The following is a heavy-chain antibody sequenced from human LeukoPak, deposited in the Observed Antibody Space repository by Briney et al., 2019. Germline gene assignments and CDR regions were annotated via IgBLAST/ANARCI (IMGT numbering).Heavy chain of an antibody. CDR3: ARTDYYDSGSYDY. CDR1: GGSISSGDYY. V-gene: IGHV4-30-4*08. CDR2: IYYSGST. D-gene: IGHD3-10*01. J-gene: IGHJ4*02. Sequence: SQTLSLTCTVSGGSISSGDYYWSWIRQPPGKGLEWIGYIYYSGSTYYNPSLKSRVTISVDTSKNQFSLKLSSVTAADTAVYYCARTDYYDSGSYDYWGQGTLVTVSS.